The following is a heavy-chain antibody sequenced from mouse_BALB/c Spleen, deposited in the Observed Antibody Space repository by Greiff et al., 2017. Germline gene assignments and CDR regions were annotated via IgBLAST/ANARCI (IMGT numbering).Heavy chain of an antibody. CDR1: GFTFSDYY. J-gene: IGHJ3*01. CDR3: ARDPRYTVDGFAY. CDR2: ISDGGSYT. V-gene: IGHV5-4*02. D-gene: IGHD1-1*01. Sequence: EVKLMESGGGLVKPGGSLKLSCAASGFTFSDYYMYWVRQTPEKRLEWVATISDGGSYTYYPDSVKGRFTISRDNAKNNLYLQMSSLKSEDTAMYYCARDPRYTVDGFAYWGQGTLVTVSA.